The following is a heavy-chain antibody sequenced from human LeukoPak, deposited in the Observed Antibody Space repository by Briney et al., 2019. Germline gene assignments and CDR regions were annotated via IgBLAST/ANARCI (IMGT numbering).Heavy chain of an antibody. V-gene: IGHV4-34*01. Sequence: SETLSLTCTVSGGSISSYYWSWIRQHPGKGLECIGEINHSGSTNYNPSLKSRVTMSVDTSKNQFSLKLSSVTAADTAVYYCARAVGSGSFQTYYHYMDVWGKGTTVTISS. CDR1: GGSISSYY. CDR2: INHSGST. D-gene: IGHD3-10*01. J-gene: IGHJ6*03. CDR3: ARAVGSGSFQTYYHYMDV.